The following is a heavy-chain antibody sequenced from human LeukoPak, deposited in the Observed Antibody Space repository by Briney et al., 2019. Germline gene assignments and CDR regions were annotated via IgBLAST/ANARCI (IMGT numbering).Heavy chain of an antibody. Sequence: GGSLRLSCAASGFSFSSYSMNWVRQTPGKGLEWVSSLSTTSTYSYYADSVRGRFTVSRDSSFYLQMNSLRVEDSAVYYCARTAYCSSSSCFVGFGMDLWGQGTTVIVS. CDR1: GFSFSSYS. J-gene: IGHJ6*02. D-gene: IGHD2-21*01. CDR3: ARTAYCSSSSCFVGFGMDL. V-gene: IGHV3-21*01. CDR2: LSTTSTYS.